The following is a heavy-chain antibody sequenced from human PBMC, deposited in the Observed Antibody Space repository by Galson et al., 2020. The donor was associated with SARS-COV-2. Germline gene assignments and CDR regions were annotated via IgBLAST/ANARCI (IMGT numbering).Heavy chain of an antibody. CDR1: GFIFSNSD. J-gene: IGHJ3*02. V-gene: IGHV3-30*02. Sequence: YHGEPLRLSCAESGFIFSNSDMHWVRQAPGKGQEREAFIQSDGKQKHLADSVKGRFTISRDNSKNSLYLEMNGLRAEDTAVYYCAKEGSYADTGGVADGGFDTWGQGTMVIVSS. CDR2: IQSDGKQK. CDR3: AKEGSYADTGGVADGGFDT. D-gene: IGHD2-8*02.